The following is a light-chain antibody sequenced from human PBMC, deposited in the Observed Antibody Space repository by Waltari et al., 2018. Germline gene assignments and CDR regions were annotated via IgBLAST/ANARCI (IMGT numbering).Light chain of an antibody. CDR1: SGINVGPYR. J-gene: IGLJ2*01. CDR2: YKSASVK. V-gene: IGLV5-45*03. Sequence: QAVLTQPSSLSASPGASASLTCTLRSGINVGPYRIYWYQQRPGSPPQYLLRYKSASVKQQGSGVPSRFSGSKDASANARILLISGLQSEDEADYYCMIWHNSDVVFGGGTKLTVL. CDR3: MIWHNSDVV.